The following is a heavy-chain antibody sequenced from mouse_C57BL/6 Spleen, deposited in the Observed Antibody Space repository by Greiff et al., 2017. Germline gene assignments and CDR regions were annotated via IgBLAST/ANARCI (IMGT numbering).Heavy chain of an antibody. V-gene: IGHV1-62-2*01. D-gene: IGHD1-1*01. CDR3: ARHVYGSSSYYFDY. J-gene: IGHJ2*01. CDR2: FYPGSGSI. CDR1: GYTFTEYT. Sequence: VMLVESGAELVKPGASVKLSCKASGYTFTEYTIHWVKQRSGQGLEWSGWFYPGSGSIKYNEKFKDKATLTADKSSSTVYMELSRLTSEDSAVYFCARHVYGSSSYYFDYWGQGTTRTVSS.